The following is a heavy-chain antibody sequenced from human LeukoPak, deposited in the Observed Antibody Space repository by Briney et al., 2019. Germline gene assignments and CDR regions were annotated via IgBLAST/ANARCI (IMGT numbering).Heavy chain of an antibody. CDR2: INPNSGGT. CDR3: ARGSIDGSGSKGFWYYYYYMDV. CDR1: GYTFTGYY. J-gene: IGHJ6*03. Sequence: ASVKVSCKASGYTFTGYYMHWVRQAPGQGLEWMGWINPNSGGTNYAQKFQGRVTMTRDTSISTAYMELSRLRSDDTAVYYCARGSIDGSGSKGFWYYYYYMDVWGKGTTVTISS. D-gene: IGHD3-10*01. V-gene: IGHV1-2*02.